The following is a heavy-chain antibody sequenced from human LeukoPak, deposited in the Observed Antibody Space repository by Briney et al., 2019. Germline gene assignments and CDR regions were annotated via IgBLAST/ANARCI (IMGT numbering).Heavy chain of an antibody. CDR1: GLTFSDYY. V-gene: IGHV3-11*04. Sequence: GGSLRLSCAASGLTFSDYYMSWIRQAPGKGLEWVSYISSSGSTIYYADSVKGRFTISRDNAKNSLYLQMNSLRAEDTAVYYCARGARDYGDYYYYYYYMDVWGKGTTVTVSS. D-gene: IGHD4-17*01. CDR3: ARGARDYGDYYYYYYYMDV. CDR2: ISSSGSTI. J-gene: IGHJ6*03.